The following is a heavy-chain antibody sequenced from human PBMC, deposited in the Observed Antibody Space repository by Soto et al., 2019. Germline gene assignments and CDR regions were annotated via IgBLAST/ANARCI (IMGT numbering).Heavy chain of an antibody. D-gene: IGHD1-1*01. CDR1: GFTFSSYG. Sequence: QVQLVESGGGVVQPGRSLRLSCAASGFTFSSYGMHWVRQAPGKGLDWVAVIWYDGSNKYYADSVKGRFTISRDNSKNTLYLQMNSLGAEDTALYYCARDGNEGTLFMGSWGQGTLVTVSS. V-gene: IGHV3-33*01. CDR3: ARDGNEGTLFMGS. CDR2: IWYDGSNK. J-gene: IGHJ5*02.